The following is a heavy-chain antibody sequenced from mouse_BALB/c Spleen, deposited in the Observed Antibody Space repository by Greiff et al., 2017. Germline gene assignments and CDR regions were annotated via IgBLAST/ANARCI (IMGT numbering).Heavy chain of an antibody. Sequence: VQLKESGPGLVAPSQSLSITCTVSGFSLTSYGVHWVRQPPGKGLEWLGVIWAGGSTNYNSALMSRLSISKDNSKSQVFLKMNSLQTDDTAMYYCARVDGYPYYAMDYWGQGTSVTVSS. CDR3: ARVDGYPYYAMDY. CDR1: GFSLTSYG. V-gene: IGHV2-9*02. D-gene: IGHD2-3*01. CDR2: IWAGGST. J-gene: IGHJ4*01.